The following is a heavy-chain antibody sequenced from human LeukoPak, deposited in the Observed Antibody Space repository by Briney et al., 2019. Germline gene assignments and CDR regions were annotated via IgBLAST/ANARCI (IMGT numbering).Heavy chain of an antibody. Sequence: PSETLSLTCTVSGGSISSSSYYWGWIRQPPGKGLEWIGSIYYSGSTYYNPSLKSRVTISVDTSKNQFSLKLSSVTAADTAVYYCARHPGYDILTGYYKPYNWFDSWGQGTLVTVSS. CDR1: GGSISSSSYY. V-gene: IGHV4-39*01. CDR2: IYYSGST. J-gene: IGHJ5*01. CDR3: ARHPGYDILTGYYKPYNWFDS. D-gene: IGHD3-9*01.